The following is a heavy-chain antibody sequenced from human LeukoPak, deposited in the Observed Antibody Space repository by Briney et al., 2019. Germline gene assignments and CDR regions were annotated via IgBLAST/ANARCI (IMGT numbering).Heavy chain of an antibody. CDR2: IRYDGSNK. Sequence: GGSLRLSCAASRFTFSRYGMHWVRQAPGKGLQWVAFIRYDGSNKYYADSVKGRFTISRDNSENTLYLQMNSLRAEDTAVYYCARGVRDILSGYYTDYYFYYMDVWGKGTTVTVSS. D-gene: IGHD3-3*01. V-gene: IGHV3-30*02. CDR1: RFTFSRYG. CDR3: ARGVRDILSGYYTDYYFYYMDV. J-gene: IGHJ6*03.